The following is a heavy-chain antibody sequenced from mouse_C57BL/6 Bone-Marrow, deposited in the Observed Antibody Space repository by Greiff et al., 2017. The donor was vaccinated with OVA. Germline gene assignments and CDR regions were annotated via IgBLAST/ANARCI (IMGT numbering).Heavy chain of an antibody. V-gene: IGHV14-4*01. J-gene: IGHJ3*01. CDR2: IDPENGDT. D-gene: IGHD2-3*01. CDR3: TGGWLLLAWFAY. CDR1: GFNIKDDY. Sequence: VQLQQSGAELVRPGASVKLSCTASGFNIKDDYMHWVKQRPEQGLEWIGWIDPENGDTEYASKFQGKGTITADTYYNTAYLQRSSLTADDAAVYCCTGGWLLLAWFAYWGQGTLVTVSA.